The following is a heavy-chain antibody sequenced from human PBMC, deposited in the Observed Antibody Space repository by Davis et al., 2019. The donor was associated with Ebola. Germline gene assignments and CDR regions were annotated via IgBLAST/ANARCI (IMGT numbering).Heavy chain of an antibody. CDR1: SGSISGYY. CDR2: IYYSGST. Sequence: SETLSLTCTVSSGSISGYYWSWIRQPPGKGLEWIGCIYYSGSTNHNPSLKSRVTISVDTSKNQFSLKLNSVSAADTAVYYCARDTAARRFDYWGQGTLVTVSS. D-gene: IGHD6-6*01. V-gene: IGHV4-59*01. CDR3: ARDTAARRFDY. J-gene: IGHJ4*02.